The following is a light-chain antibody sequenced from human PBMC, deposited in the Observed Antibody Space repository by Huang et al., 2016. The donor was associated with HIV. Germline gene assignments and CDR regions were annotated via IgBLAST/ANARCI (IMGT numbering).Light chain of an antibody. CDR2: GAS. Sequence: IQLTQSPPSVSASVGDSVTFTCRASQDITTFLAWYQQKPGKAPQLLISGASTLQNEVPSRCRGSGSGTDFTLTISSLQPEDIATYYCQQLTTYPITFGPGTRLEMK. CDR1: QDITTF. V-gene: IGKV1-9*01. CDR3: QQLTTYPIT. J-gene: IGKJ5*01.